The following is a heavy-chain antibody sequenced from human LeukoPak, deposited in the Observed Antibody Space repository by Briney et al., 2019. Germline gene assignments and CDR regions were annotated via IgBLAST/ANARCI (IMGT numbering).Heavy chain of an antibody. CDR1: GGSISSSSYY. J-gene: IGHJ6*03. Sequence: SETLSLTCTVSGGSISSSSYYWGWIRQPPGKGLEWIGRIYTSGSTNYNPSLKSRVTMSVDKSKNQFSLKLSSVTAAETAVYYCARETYYYGSGSRDYYMDVWGKGTTVTVSS. CDR3: ARETYYYGSGSRDYYMDV. V-gene: IGHV4-39*07. D-gene: IGHD3-10*01. CDR2: IYTSGST.